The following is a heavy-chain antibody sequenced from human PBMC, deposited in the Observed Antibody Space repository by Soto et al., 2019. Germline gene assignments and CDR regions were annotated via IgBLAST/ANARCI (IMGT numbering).Heavy chain of an antibody. CDR3: AKATATGGGAFDI. J-gene: IGHJ3*02. V-gene: IGHV3-23*01. Sequence: PGGSLRLSCAASGFICSSYDMSWVRQAPGKGLEWVSTILVGGRTFYVDSVKGRFTISRDSSQNTVYLHMNSLTAGDTALYYCAKATATGGGAFDICGQGTMVTVSS. D-gene: IGHD2-8*02. CDR1: GFICSSYD. CDR2: ILVGGRT.